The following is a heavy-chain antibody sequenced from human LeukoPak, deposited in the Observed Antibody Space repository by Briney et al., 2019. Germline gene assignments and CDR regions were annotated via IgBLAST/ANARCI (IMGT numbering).Heavy chain of an antibody. D-gene: IGHD6-13*01. V-gene: IGHV3-74*01. CDR2: INSDGSST. CDR1: GFTFSSYW. Sequence: GGSLRLSCAASGFTFSSYWMHWVRQAPGKGLVWVSRINSDGSSTRYADSVKGRFTISRDNAKNSLYLQMNSLRAEDMALYYCAKEGSSWSTFDYWGQGTLVTVSS. CDR3: AKEGSSWSTFDY. J-gene: IGHJ4*02.